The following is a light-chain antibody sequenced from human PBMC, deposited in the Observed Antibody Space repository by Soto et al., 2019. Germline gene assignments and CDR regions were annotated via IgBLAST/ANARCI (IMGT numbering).Light chain of an antibody. CDR3: QQYYPPWT. V-gene: IGKV4-1*01. CDR2: WAS. CDR1: QRVLYSSNNKNY. J-gene: IGKJ1*01. Sequence: DIVMTQSPDSLAVSLGERATINCKSSQRVLYSSNNKNYLAWYQQKPGQPPKLLIYWASTRESGVPDRFSGRGSGKYFTLTISILQAEDVVVYYCQQYYPPWTFGQGTKVEIK.